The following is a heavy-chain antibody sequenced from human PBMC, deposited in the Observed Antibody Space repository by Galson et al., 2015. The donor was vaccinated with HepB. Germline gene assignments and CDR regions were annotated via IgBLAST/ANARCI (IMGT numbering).Heavy chain of an antibody. CDR1: GYTLTELS. CDR3: ATGPPKHQWLLLDYFDY. D-gene: IGHD3-22*01. CDR2: FDPEDGET. V-gene: IGHV1-24*01. Sequence: SVKASCKVSGYTLTELSMHWVRQAPGKGLEWMGGFDPEDGETIYAQKFQGRVTMTEDTSTDTAYMELSSLRSEDTAVYYCATGPPKHQWLLLDYFDYWGQGTLVTVSS. J-gene: IGHJ4*02.